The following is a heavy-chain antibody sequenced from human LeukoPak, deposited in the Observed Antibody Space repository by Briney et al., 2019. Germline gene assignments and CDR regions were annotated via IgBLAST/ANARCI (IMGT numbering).Heavy chain of an antibody. CDR3: ARHFNLVDTAMVPDY. Sequence: SETLSLTCTVSGGSISSDGHHWDWIRQPPGKGLEWIGSIYYSGSTYYNPSLKSRVTISVDTSKNQFSLKLSSVTAADTAVYYCARHFNLVDTAMVPDYWGQGTLVTVSS. CDR2: IYYSGST. J-gene: IGHJ4*02. CDR1: GGSISSDGHH. D-gene: IGHD5-18*01. V-gene: IGHV4-39*01.